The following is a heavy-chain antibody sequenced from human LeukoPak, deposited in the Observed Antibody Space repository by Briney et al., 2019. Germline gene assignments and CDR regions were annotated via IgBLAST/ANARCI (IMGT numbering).Heavy chain of an antibody. D-gene: IGHD3-10*01. Sequence: SVKVSCXASGGTFSSYAISWVRQARGQGLEWMGGIIPIFGTANYAQKFQGRVTITADESTSTAYMELSSLRSEDTAVYYCASSFYYYGSGSYYIHWGQETLVTVSS. CDR2: IIPIFGTA. CDR1: GGTFSSYA. J-gene: IGHJ4*02. CDR3: ASSFYYYGSGSYYIH. V-gene: IGHV1-69*13.